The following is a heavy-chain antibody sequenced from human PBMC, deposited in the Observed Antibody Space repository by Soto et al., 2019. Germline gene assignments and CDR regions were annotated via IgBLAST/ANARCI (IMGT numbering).Heavy chain of an antibody. CDR1: GFSFNKDA. V-gene: IGHV3-23*01. CDR2: ISGSGGRT. CDR3: ARTMTIFGAGLD. Sequence: EVQLLESGGGLVQPGGSLRLSCAASGFSFNKDAMTWVRQAPGKGLEWVAAISGSGGRTHYADSVKGRFTISRDNSKNILHLQMNSLRVEDTAVFYCARTMTIFGAGLDWGQGTLVSVSS. J-gene: IGHJ4*02. D-gene: IGHD3-3*01.